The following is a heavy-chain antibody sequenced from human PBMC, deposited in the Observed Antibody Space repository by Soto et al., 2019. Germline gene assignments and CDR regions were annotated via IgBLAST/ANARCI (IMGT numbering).Heavy chain of an antibody. V-gene: IGHV3-21*01. J-gene: IGHJ5*02. CDR2: ISSGAAYI. Sequence: EVQVVEAGGCLVKPGGSLTLSCNFTFSLYSMNWVRQAPGKGLGWVASISSGAAYIKYADSVQGRFTISRDNAKSSVSLQMSSLRVEDTAVYFCTRDEGGSYDSWFHPWGQGTQVTVSA. CDR1: TFSLYS. CDR3: TRDEGGSYDSWFHP. D-gene: IGHD1-26*01.